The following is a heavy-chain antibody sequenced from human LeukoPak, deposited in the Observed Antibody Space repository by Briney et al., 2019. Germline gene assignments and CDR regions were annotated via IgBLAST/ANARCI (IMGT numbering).Heavy chain of an antibody. CDR2: ISSSSSAI. V-gene: IGHV3-48*02. D-gene: IGHD2-15*01. Sequence: GGSLRLSCAASGFTFSNYGMNWVRQAPGKGLEWISYISSSSSAIYYADSVKGRFTISRDNAKNSLYLQMNGLRDEDTAVYYCAREGYLYSYGTDVWGQGTTVTVSS. J-gene: IGHJ6*02. CDR3: AREGYLYSYGTDV. CDR1: GFTFSNYG.